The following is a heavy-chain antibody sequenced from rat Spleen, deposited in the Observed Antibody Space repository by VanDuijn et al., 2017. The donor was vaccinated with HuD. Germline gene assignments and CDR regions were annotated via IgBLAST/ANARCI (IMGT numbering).Heavy chain of an antibody. J-gene: IGHJ2*01. CDR2: ISSSSGT. CDR3: ASDLPGYNPFDY. CDR1: GFTFSSYG. V-gene: IGHV5-62*01. Sequence: AVQLVESGGGLVQPGKSLKLSCSASGFTFSSYGMHWIRQAPGKGLDWVAFISSSSGTVYADAVKERFTISRDNAKNTLYLQLNSLKSEDTAIYYCASDLPGYNPFDYWGQGVMVTVSP. D-gene: IGHD1-4*01.